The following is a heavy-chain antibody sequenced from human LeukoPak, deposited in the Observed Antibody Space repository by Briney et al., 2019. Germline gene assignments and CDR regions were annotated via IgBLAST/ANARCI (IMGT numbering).Heavy chain of an antibody. V-gene: IGHV4-61*08. Sequence: SETLSLTCAVSGGSISSGGYSWSWIRQPPGKGLEWIGYIYYSGSTNYNPSLKSRVTISVDTSKNQFSLKLSSVTAADTAVYYCARDRGYCSSTSCYLDPNYYYYGMDVWGQGTTVTVSS. D-gene: IGHD2-2*01. CDR2: IYYSGST. J-gene: IGHJ6*02. CDR1: GGSISSGGYS. CDR3: ARDRGYCSSTSCYLDPNYYYYGMDV.